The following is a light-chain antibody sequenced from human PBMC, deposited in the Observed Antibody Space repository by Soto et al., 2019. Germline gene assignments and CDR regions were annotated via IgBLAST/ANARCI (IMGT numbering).Light chain of an antibody. J-gene: IGLJ1*01. CDR3: GTWDNSLSTYV. CDR2: DNN. V-gene: IGLV1-51*01. CDR1: SSNIGNNY. Sequence: QSVLTQPPSVSAAPGQKVTISCSGSSSNIGNNYVSWYQQLPGTAPKLLIYDNNKRPSRFPDRFSGSKSGTSATLGITGLQTGDEADYYCGTWDNSLSTYVFGTGTKLTVL.